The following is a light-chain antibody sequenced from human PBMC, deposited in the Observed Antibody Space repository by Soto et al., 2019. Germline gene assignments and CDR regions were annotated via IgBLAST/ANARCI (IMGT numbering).Light chain of an antibody. CDR2: VNN. CDR3: AAWVDSLKRVV. CDR1: SSNIGSET. J-gene: IGLJ2*01. Sequence: QPVLTQPPSASGTPGQRVTISCSGSSSNIGSETVNWYQHLPGTAPNLLIYVNNQQPSGVLDRFSGSKSGTSASLAISGLQSEDEADYFCAAWVDSLKRVVFGGGTKLTVL. V-gene: IGLV1-44*01.